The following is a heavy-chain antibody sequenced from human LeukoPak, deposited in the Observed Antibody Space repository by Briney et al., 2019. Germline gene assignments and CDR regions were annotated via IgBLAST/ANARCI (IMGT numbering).Heavy chain of an antibody. CDR1: GFTFSTYW. D-gene: IGHD3-22*01. Sequence: GGSLRLSCAASGFTFSTYWMHWVRQAPGKGLVWVSRIKTDGSTTTYADSVKGRFTISRDNAKNTLYLQMNSLRAEDTAVYYCTRGQSSGYSSGDYWGQGTLVTVSS. CDR2: IKTDGSTT. V-gene: IGHV3-74*01. CDR3: TRGQSSGYSSGDY. J-gene: IGHJ4*02.